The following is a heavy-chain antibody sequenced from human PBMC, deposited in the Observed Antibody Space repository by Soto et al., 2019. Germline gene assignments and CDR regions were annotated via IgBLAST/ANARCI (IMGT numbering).Heavy chain of an antibody. D-gene: IGHD5-12*01. CDR3: ARHGYSGYDLLDY. CDR1: GGSISSYY. J-gene: IGHJ4*02. CDR2: IYYSGST. Sequence: PSETLSLTCTVSGGSISSYYWSWIRQPPGKGLEWIGYIYYSGSTNYNPSLKSRVTISVDTSKNQFSLKLSPVTAADTAVYYCARHGYSGYDLLDYWGQGTLVTVSS. V-gene: IGHV4-59*08.